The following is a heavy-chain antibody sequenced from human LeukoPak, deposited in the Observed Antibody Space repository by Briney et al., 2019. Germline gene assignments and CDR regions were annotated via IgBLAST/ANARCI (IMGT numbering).Heavy chain of an antibody. CDR3: ARVGSNMVRGVRGQRSTQYYYYCYMDV. CDR1: GFTVSSNY. Sequence: GGSLRLSCAASGFTVSSNYMSWVRQAPGKGLEWVSVIYSGGSTYYADSVKGRFTISRDNSKNTLYLQMNSLRAEDTAVYYCARVGSNMVRGVRGQRSTQYYYYCYMDVWGKGTTVTISS. CDR2: IYSGGST. D-gene: IGHD3-10*01. J-gene: IGHJ6*03. V-gene: IGHV3-53*01.